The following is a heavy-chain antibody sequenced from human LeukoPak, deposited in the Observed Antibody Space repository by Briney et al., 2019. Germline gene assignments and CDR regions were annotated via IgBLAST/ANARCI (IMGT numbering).Heavy chain of an antibody. CDR3: ASYFYDYVWGSYKANWFDP. Sequence: SETLSLTCTVSGVSISSSNSYWGWIRQPPGKGLEWIGSIYYSGNTYYNASLKSQVSISIDTSKNQFSLRLTSVTAADTAVYYCASYFYDYVWGSYKANWFDPWGQGTLVTVSS. V-gene: IGHV4-39*01. CDR2: IYYSGNT. D-gene: IGHD3-16*01. CDR1: GVSISSSNSY. J-gene: IGHJ5*02.